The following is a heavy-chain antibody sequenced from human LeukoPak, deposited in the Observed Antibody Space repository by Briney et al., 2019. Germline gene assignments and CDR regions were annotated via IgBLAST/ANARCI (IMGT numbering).Heavy chain of an antibody. J-gene: IGHJ5*02. Sequence: SQTLCLTCAVSGGSTSSGGYSWSWIRQPPGKGLEWIGYIYHSGSTYYNPSLKSRVTISVDRSKNQFSLKLSSVTAADTAVYYCARLQYSSGWYNWFDPWGQGTLVTVSS. CDR1: GGSTSSGGYS. V-gene: IGHV4-30-2*01. CDR2: IYHSGST. CDR3: ARLQYSSGWYNWFDP. D-gene: IGHD6-19*01.